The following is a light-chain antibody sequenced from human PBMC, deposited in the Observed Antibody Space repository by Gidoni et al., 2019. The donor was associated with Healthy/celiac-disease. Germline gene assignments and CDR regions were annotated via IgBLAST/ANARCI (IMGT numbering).Light chain of an antibody. CDR1: SSNIKNNV. Sequence: QSVLTQPPSVSGAPRQRVPISCSGSSSNIKNNVVNWYQQFPGKAPKLLIHYDDLLSSGVSDRFSASKSGTSASLAISGLQSEDEADYYCSTWDDSLNGVVFGGGTKLIVL. V-gene: IGLV1-36*01. CDR2: YDD. CDR3: STWDDSLNGVV. J-gene: IGLJ2*01.